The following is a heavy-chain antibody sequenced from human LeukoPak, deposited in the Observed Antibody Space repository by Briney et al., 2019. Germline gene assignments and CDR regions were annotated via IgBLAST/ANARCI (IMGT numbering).Heavy chain of an antibody. CDR2: VNRDGSET. J-gene: IGHJ6*02. V-gene: IGHV3-7*03. CDR1: GFALSSHW. Sequence: GGSLRLSCAASGFALSSHWMTWVRQVPGREPEWVANVNRDGSETYYLDSVKGRFTISKDNAKNSLYLQMNSLRAEDTALYHCARNNGMDVWGQGTTVIVSS. CDR3: ARNNGMDV.